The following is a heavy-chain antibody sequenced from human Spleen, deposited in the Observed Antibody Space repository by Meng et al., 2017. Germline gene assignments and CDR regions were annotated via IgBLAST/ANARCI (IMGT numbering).Heavy chain of an antibody. D-gene: IGHD4-11*01. CDR2: SNHSGST. CDR3: ARGPTTMAHDFDY. CDR1: GGAFLEYY. V-gene: IGHV4-34*04. J-gene: IGHJ4*02. Sequence: QGRTRLCRPCDTLSLTVLCLGGAFLEYYWSLLPPPPGKGLEWISESNHSGSTYDNQPLVSRATISVDTSQNLLSLKLSSVTAADSAVYYCARGPTTMAHDFDYWGQGTLVTVSS.